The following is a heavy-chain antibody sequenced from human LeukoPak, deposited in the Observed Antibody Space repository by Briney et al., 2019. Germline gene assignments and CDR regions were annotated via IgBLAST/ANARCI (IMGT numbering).Heavy chain of an antibody. D-gene: IGHD6-19*01. J-gene: IGHJ4*02. V-gene: IGHV3-23*01. CDR3: AKEHSSGWSNSFDY. CDR2: ISGSGTST. CDR1: GFTFSSYA. Sequence: GSLRLSCAASGFTFSSYALSWVRQAPGKGLEWVSAISGSGTSTYYADSVKGRFTISRDNSKNTVYLQMNSLRAEDTAVYYCAKEHSSGWSNSFDYWGQGTLVTVSS.